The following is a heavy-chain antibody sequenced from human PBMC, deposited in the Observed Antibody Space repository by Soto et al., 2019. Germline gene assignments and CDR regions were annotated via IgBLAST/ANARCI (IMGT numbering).Heavy chain of an antibody. Sequence: GESLKISCQGSGYSFTSYWISWVRQMPGKGLEWMGRIDPSDSYTNYSPSFQGHVTISADKSISTAYLQWSSLKASDTAMYYCARQDIVVVPAAYYYYYYGMDVWGQGTTVTVS. J-gene: IGHJ6*02. CDR2: IDPSDSYT. CDR1: GYSFTSYW. CDR3: ARQDIVVVPAAYYYYYYGMDV. V-gene: IGHV5-10-1*01. D-gene: IGHD2-2*01.